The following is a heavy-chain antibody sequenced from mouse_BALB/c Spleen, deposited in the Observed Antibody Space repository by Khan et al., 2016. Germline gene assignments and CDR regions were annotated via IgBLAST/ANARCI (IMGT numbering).Heavy chain of an antibody. V-gene: IGHV14-3*02. Sequence: VQLQQSGAELVKPGASVKLSCTASGFNIKDTYMHWVKQRPEQGLEWIGRIDPANGNTKYDPKFQDKATITADTSSNTAYLQLSSLTSEDTAVYYCAGSMDYWGQGTSVTVSS. J-gene: IGHJ4*01. CDR1: GFNIKDTY. CDR3: AGSMDY. CDR2: IDPANGNT.